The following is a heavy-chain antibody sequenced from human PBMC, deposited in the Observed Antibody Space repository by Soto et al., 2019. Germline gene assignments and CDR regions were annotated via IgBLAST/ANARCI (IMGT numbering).Heavy chain of an antibody. V-gene: IGHV1-69*02. CDR2: IIPILGIA. CDR1: GGTFSSYT. D-gene: IGHD2-2*01. CDR3: ASPRRGCSSTSCYLTFDY. J-gene: IGHJ4*02. Sequence: SVKVSCKASGGTFSSYTISWVRQAPGQGLEWMGRIIPILGIANYAQKFQGRVTITADKSTSTAYMELSSLRSEDTAVYYCASPRRGCSSTSCYLTFDYWGQGTLVTVSS.